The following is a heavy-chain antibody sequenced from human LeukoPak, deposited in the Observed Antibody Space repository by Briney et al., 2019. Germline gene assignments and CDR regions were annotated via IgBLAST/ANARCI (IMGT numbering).Heavy chain of an antibody. D-gene: IGHD3-9*01. J-gene: IGHJ6*03. Sequence: GGSLRLSCTASGFTFGDYAMSWVRQAPGKGLEWVGFIRSKAYGGTTEYAASVKGRFTISRDDSKSIAYLQMNSLKTEDTAVYYCTRDGVRYFDWLLHANYYYYMDVWGKGTTVTISS. CDR1: GFTFGDYA. CDR2: IRSKAYGGTT. V-gene: IGHV3-49*04. CDR3: TRDGVRYFDWLLHANYYYYMDV.